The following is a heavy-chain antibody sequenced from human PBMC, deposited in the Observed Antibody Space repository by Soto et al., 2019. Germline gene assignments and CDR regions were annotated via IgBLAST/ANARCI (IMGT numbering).Heavy chain of an antibody. D-gene: IGHD6-6*01. CDR2: ISWDGGST. J-gene: IGHJ6*02. CDR1: GFTFDDYT. Sequence: LRLSCSASGFTFDDYTMHLVRQAPFNGLEWVSLISWDGGSTYYADSVKGRFTISRDNSKNSLYLQMNSLRTEDTALYYCAKDIQAARPNLYYYYYYGMDVWGQGTTVTVSS. V-gene: IGHV3-43*01. CDR3: AKDIQAARPNLYYYYYYGMDV.